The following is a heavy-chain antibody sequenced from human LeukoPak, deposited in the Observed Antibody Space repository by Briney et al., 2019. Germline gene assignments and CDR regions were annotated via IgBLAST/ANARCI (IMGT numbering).Heavy chain of an antibody. CDR1: GGSISSYY. Sequence: SETLSLTCTVSGGSISSYYWSWIRQPPGKGLEWIGYIYYSGSTNYNPSLKSRVTVSVDTSKNQFSLKLSSVTAADTAVYYCARGAGYSREVNYYYYMDVWGKGTTVTVSS. CDR3: ARGAGYSREVNYYYYMDV. D-gene: IGHD1-26*01. V-gene: IGHV4-59*01. CDR2: IYYSGST. J-gene: IGHJ6*03.